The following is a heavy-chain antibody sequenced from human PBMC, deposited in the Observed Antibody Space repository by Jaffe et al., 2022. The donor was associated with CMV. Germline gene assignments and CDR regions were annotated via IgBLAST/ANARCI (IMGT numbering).Heavy chain of an antibody. V-gene: IGHV4-39*01. CDR3: ARQWGSGPRGRGMDV. D-gene: IGHD6-19*01. CDR2: IYYSGST. J-gene: IGHJ6*02. Sequence: QLQLQESGPGLVKPSETLSLTCTVSGGSISSSSYYWGWIRQPPGKGLEWIGSIYYSGSTYYNPSLKSRVTISVDTSKNQFSLKLSSVTAADTAVYYCARQWGSGPRGRGMDVWGQGTTVTVSS. CDR1: GGSISSSSYY.